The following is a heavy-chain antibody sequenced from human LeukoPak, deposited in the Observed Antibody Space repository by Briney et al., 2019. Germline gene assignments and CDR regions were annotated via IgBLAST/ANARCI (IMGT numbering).Heavy chain of an antibody. J-gene: IGHJ5*02. CDR2: IYYSGST. D-gene: IGHD1-26*01. Sequence: SETLSLTCTVSGGSISSSSYYWGWIRQPPGKGLEWIGSIYYSGSTYYNPSLKSRVTISVDTSKNQFSLKLSSVTAADTAVYYCARAWELLTACWFDPWGQGTLVTVSS. CDR1: GGSISSSSYY. CDR3: ARAWELLTACWFDP. V-gene: IGHV4-39*07.